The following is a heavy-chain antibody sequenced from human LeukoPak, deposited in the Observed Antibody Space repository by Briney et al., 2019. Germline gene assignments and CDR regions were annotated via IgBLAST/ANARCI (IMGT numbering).Heavy chain of an antibody. J-gene: IGHJ6*04. D-gene: IGHD3-10*01. V-gene: IGHV1-69*01. Sequence: ASVKVSCKASGGTFSSYAISWVRQAPGQGLEWMGGIIPIFGTANYAQKFQGRVTITADESTSTAYMGLSSLRSEDTAVYYCARDKLLWFGESHRLTDYYGMDVWGKGTTVTVSS. CDR1: GGTFSSYA. CDR2: IIPIFGTA. CDR3: ARDKLLWFGESHRLTDYYGMDV.